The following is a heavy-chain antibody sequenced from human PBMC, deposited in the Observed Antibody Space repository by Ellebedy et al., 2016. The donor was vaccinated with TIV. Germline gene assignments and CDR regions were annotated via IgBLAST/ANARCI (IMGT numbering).Heavy chain of an antibody. J-gene: IGHJ6*02. V-gene: IGHV3-48*02. CDR1: GFTFSSYS. Sequence: GGSLRLSCAASGFTFSSYSMNWVRQAPGKGLEWVSYISSSSSTIYYADSVKGRFTISRDNAKNSLYLQMNSLRDEDTAVYYCASASYSSSWYYYYGMDVWGQGTTVTVSS. CDR2: ISSSSSTI. D-gene: IGHD6-13*01. CDR3: ASASYSSSWYYYYGMDV.